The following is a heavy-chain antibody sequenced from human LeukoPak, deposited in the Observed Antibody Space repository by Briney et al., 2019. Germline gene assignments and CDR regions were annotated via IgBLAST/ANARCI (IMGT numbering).Heavy chain of an antibody. CDR3: ARERGGTTEDAFDI. CDR2: INPNSGGT. V-gene: IGHV1-2*02. D-gene: IGHD3-16*01. J-gene: IGHJ3*02. Sequence: ASVKVSCKASGYTFTGYYMHWVRQAPGQGLEWMGWINPNSGGTNYAQKFQGRVTMTRDTSISPAYMELSRLRSDDTAVYYCARERGGTTEDAFDIWGQGTMVTVSS. CDR1: GYTFTGYY.